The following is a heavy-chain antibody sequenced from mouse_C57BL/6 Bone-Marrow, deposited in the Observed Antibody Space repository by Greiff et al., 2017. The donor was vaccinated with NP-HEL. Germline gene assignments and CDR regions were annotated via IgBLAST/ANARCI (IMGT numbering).Heavy chain of an antibody. J-gene: IGHJ1*03. V-gene: IGHV7-3*01. D-gene: IGHD1-1*01. CDR1: GFTFTDYY. CDR2: IRNKANGYTT. Sequence: EVHLVESGGGLVQPGGSLSLSCAASGFTFTDYYMSWVRQPPGKALEWLGFIRNKANGYTTEYSASVKGRFTISRDNSQSILYLQMNALRAEDSATYYCARSTVVAPRWYFDVWGTGTTVTVSS. CDR3: ARSTVVAPRWYFDV.